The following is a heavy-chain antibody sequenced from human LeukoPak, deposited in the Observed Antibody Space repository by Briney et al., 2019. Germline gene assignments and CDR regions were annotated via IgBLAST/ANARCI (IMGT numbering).Heavy chain of an antibody. CDR1: GGSISSEGFY. D-gene: IGHD2-21*02. V-gene: IGHV4-31*03. CDR2: IYHSGRT. CDR3: ARVVTSSLYFFDY. J-gene: IGHJ4*02. Sequence: SQTLSLTCSVSGGSISSEGFYWSWIRQHPGKGLEWIAYIYHSGRTYYNPSLKSRLTISVDTSKNQFSMSLKSVTAADTAVYYCARVVTSSLYFFDYWGQGTLVSVSS.